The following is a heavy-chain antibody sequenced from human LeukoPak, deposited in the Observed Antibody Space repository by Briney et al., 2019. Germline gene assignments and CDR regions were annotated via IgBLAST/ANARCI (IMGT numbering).Heavy chain of an antibody. Sequence: ASVKVSCKASGYTFTSYGISWVRQAPGQGLEWMGGIIPIFGTANYAQKFQGRVTITADESTSTAYMELSSLRSEDTAVYYCARGVLRYFDWLLGYFDYWGQGTLVTVSS. J-gene: IGHJ4*02. V-gene: IGHV1-69*13. CDR1: GYTFTSYG. D-gene: IGHD3-9*01. CDR2: IIPIFGTA. CDR3: ARGVLRYFDWLLGYFDY.